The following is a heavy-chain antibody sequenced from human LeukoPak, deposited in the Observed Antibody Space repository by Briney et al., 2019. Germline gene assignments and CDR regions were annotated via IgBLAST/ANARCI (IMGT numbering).Heavy chain of an antibody. J-gene: IGHJ6*03. V-gene: IGHV4-39*02. CDR1: GGSISSSRYY. D-gene: IGHD6-19*01. CDR2: KYYSGST. Sequence: SETLSLTCTVSGGSISSSRYYGGWIRQPPGKGLEWIGSKYYSGSTYYNPSLKNRVTISVDTSKNQFSLKLSSVTAADTAVYYCARDIAVAGRGDYMDVWGKGTTVTISS. CDR3: ARDIAVAGRGDYMDV.